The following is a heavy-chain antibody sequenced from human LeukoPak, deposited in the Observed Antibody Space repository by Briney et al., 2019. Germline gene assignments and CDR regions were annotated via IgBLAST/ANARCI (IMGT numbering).Heavy chain of an antibody. D-gene: IGHD2-2*02. CDR3: ARSTRPGYRSSTSCHTIGMDV. CDR2: IYHSGST. Sequence: PSETLSLTCTVSGGSISSGGYYWSWIRQPPGKGLEWIGYIYHSGSTYYNPSLKSRVTISVDRSKNQFSLKLSSVTAADTAVYYCARSTRPGYRSSTSCHTIGMDVWGKGTTVTVSS. CDR1: GGSISSGGYY. V-gene: IGHV4-30-2*01. J-gene: IGHJ6*04.